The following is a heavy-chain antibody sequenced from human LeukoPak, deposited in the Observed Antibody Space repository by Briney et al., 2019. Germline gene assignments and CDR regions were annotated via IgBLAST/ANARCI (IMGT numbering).Heavy chain of an antibody. D-gene: IGHD3-16*01. CDR2: INPGGGST. Sequence: ASVKVSCKASGYTFTSYYMHWVRQAPGQGLEWMGIINPGGGSTTYAQKFQGRVTMTRDTSTSTVYMELSSLRSEDMAVYYCARERGWLLGAGYYFDYWGQGTLVTVSS. V-gene: IGHV1-46*01. CDR1: GYTFTSYY. CDR3: ARERGWLLGAGYYFDY. J-gene: IGHJ4*02.